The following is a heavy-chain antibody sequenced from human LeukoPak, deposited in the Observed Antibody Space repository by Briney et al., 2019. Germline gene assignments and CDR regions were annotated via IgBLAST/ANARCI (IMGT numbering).Heavy chain of an antibody. CDR3: ARSVCITTGCNYGYYFDY. CDR1: GFTFSRYW. Sequence: GGSLRLSCAASGFTFSRYWMHWVRQAPGKGLEWVAVISFDGNTNSYADSVKGRFTISRDNSKNTLYLQMGGLRAEDTAVYYCARSVCITTGCNYGYYFDYWGQGTLVTVSS. V-gene: IGHV3-30-3*01. J-gene: IGHJ4*02. CDR2: ISFDGNTN. D-gene: IGHD2-2*01.